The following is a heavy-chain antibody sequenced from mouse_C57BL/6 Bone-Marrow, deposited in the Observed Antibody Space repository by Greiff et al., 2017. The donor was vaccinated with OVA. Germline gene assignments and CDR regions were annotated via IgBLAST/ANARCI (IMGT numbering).Heavy chain of an antibody. CDR1: GFSLTSYG. V-gene: IGHV2-2*01. Sequence: QVQLQQSGPGLVQPSQSLSITCTVSGFSLTSYGVHWVRQSPGKGLEWLGVIWSGGSTDYNAAFISRLSISKDNSKSQVFFKMNSLQADDTAIYYCARNGPYDYFDYWGQGTTLTVSS. CDR2: IWSGGST. CDR3: ARNGPYDYFDY. D-gene: IGHD2-3*01. J-gene: IGHJ2*01.